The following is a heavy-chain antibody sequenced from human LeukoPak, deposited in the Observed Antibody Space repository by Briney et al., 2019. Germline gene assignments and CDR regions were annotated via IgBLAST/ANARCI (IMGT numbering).Heavy chain of an antibody. CDR1: GFTFSSYG. V-gene: IGHV3-30*03. CDR3: ARRFDC. CDR2: ISYDGSNK. Sequence: GGSLRLSCAASGFTFSSYGMHWVRQAPGKGLEWVAVISYDGSNKYYADSVKGRFTISRDNSKNTLYLQMNSLRAEDTAVYYCARRFDCWGQGTLVTVSS. J-gene: IGHJ4*02.